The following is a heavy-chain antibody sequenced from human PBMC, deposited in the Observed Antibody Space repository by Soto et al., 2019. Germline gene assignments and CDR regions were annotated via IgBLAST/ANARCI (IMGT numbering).Heavy chain of an antibody. D-gene: IGHD6-13*01. V-gene: IGHV3-11*01. CDR3: AREFATTAAGFDY. J-gene: IGHJ4*02. CDR1: GFTFSDYY. Sequence: PGGSLRLSCAASGFTFSDYYTSWIRQAPGKGLEWVSYISSSGSTIYYADSVKGRFTISRDNAKNSLYLQMNSLRAEDTAVYYCAREFATTAAGFDYWGQGTLVTVSS. CDR2: ISSSGSTI.